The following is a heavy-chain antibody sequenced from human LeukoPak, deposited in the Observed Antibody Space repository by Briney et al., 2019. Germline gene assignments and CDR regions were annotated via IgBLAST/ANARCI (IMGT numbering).Heavy chain of an antibody. CDR3: RGQFLVGVS. Sequence: GGSLRLSCTASGFTLSTYAMNWVRQAPGKGLEWVSSISHGGDTSDYADSVKGRFTISRDNSKNTLYLQMNSLSAEDTAMYYCRGQFLVGVSWGPGTLVTVSS. CDR2: ISHGGDTS. J-gene: IGHJ5*02. D-gene: IGHD5/OR15-5a*01. CDR1: GFTLSTYA. V-gene: IGHV3-23*01.